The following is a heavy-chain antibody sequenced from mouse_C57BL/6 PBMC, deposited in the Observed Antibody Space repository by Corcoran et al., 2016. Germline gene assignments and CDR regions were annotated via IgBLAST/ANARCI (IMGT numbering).Heavy chain of an antibody. Sequence: QVQLKQSGAELVRPGASVKLSCKASGYTFTDYYINWVKQRPGQGLEWIARIYPGSGNTYYNEKFKGKATLTAEKSSSTAYMQLSSLTSEDSAVYFCAREDGNCLFDYWGQGTTLTVSS. CDR2: IYPGSGNT. CDR1: GYTFTDYY. V-gene: IGHV1-76*01. CDR3: AREDGNCLFDY. D-gene: IGHD2-1*01. J-gene: IGHJ2*01.